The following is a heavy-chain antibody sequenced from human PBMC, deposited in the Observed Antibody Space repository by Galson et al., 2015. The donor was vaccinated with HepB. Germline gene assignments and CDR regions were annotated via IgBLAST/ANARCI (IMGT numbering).Heavy chain of an antibody. V-gene: IGHV4-34*01. Sequence: ETLSLTCAVYGASFNGYYWTWIRQPPGKGLEWIGEINHSGNTNYNPSLKSRITISVDTSKNHFSLKLTSVTAADTAVYYCARKYIWGNYRATDYWGQGSLVTVSS. CDR2: INHSGNT. CDR1: GASFNGYY. CDR3: ARKYIWGNYRATDY. D-gene: IGHD3-16*02. J-gene: IGHJ4*02.